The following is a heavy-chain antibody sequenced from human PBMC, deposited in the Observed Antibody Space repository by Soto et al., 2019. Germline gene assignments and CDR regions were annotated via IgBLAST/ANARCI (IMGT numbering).Heavy chain of an antibody. V-gene: IGHV3-30-3*01. J-gene: IGHJ4*02. CDR3: ATAPWRDTIVLVTDL. CDR1: GFTFSNYA. D-gene: IGHD2-15*01. Sequence: PGGSLRLSCADSGFTFSNYAMHWVRQAPDKGLEWVAIISYDGINKYHADSVKGRFTISRDNSKNTLYLQMNSLRTEDTAVYYCATAPWRDTIVLVTDLWGQGTMVTVYS. CDR2: ISYDGINK.